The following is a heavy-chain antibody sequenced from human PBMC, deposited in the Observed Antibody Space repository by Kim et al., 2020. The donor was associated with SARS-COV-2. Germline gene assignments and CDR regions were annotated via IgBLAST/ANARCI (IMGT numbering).Heavy chain of an antibody. CDR2: ISGDGGST. CDR3: AKDGGKLVNYGMDV. CDR1: GFTFDDYA. Sequence: GGSMRLSCAASGFTFDDYAMHWVRQAPGKGLEWVSLISGDGGSTYYADSVKGRFTISRDNSKNSLYLQMNSLRTEDTALYYCAKDGGKLVNYGMDVWGQGTTVTVSS. V-gene: IGHV3-43*02. D-gene: IGHD6-13*01. J-gene: IGHJ6*02.